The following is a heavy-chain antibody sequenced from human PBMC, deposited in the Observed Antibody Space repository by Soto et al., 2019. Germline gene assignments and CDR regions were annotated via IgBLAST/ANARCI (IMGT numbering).Heavy chain of an antibody. CDR1: GGSISGYY. J-gene: IGHJ4*02. CDR2: VYNGNT. CDR3: ARINVEPAAHFDY. Sequence: SETLSLTCTISGGSISGYYWTWIRQSPGKGLEYIGYVYNGNTNYNPSLNSRVTISVDTSKNQFSLKLSSVTAEDTGVYYCARINVEPAAHFDYWGQGTLVTVSS. D-gene: IGHD2-2*01. V-gene: IGHV4-59*12.